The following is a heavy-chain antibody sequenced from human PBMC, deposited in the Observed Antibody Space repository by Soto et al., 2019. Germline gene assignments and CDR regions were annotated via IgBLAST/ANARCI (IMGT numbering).Heavy chain of an antibody. D-gene: IGHD2-2*02. CDR2: IRSESDGGTT. CDR1: GFTFTNAW. CDR3: STDLLYCSSTSCYKTDGMDV. J-gene: IGHJ6*02. Sequence: EVQLVESGGGLIKPGGSLRLSCAASGFTFTNAWMSWVRQAPGKGLEWVGRIRSESDGGTTDYAAPVEGRFTISRDESQNALYLQMNSLKTEDTAVYYCSTDLLYCSSTSCYKTDGMDVWGQGTTVTVSS. V-gene: IGHV3-15*01.